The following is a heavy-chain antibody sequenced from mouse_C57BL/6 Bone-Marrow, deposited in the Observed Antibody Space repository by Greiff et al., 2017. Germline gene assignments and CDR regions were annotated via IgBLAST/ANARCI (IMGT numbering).Heavy chain of an antibody. J-gene: IGHJ2*01. CDR2: ISDGGSYT. CDR3: ARDPYYYGSSFLDY. V-gene: IGHV5-4*01. Sequence: EVQRVESGGGLVKPGGSLKLSCAASGFTFSSYAMSWVRQTPEKRLEWVATISDGGSYTYYPDNVKGRFTISRDNAKNNLYLQMSHLKSEDTAMYYCARDPYYYGSSFLDYWGQGTTLTVSS. D-gene: IGHD1-1*01. CDR1: GFTFSSYA.